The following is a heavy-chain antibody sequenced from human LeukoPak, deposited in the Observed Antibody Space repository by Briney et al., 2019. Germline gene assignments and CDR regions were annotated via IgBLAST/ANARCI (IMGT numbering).Heavy chain of an antibody. CDR1: VGSFSGYH. Sequence: PSETLSLTCAVYVGSFSGYHWSWIRQPPGKGLEWIGEINHSGSTNYNPSLKSRVTISVDTSKNQFSLKLSSVTAPDTAVYYCARGTYLHRGSSSSWYDYWGQGSLVTVSS. CDR3: ARGTYLHRGSSSSWYDY. J-gene: IGHJ4*02. D-gene: IGHD6-13*01. V-gene: IGHV4-34*01. CDR2: INHSGST.